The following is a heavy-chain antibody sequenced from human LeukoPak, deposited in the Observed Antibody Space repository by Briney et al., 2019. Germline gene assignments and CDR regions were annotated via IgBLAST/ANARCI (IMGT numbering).Heavy chain of an antibody. D-gene: IGHD3-9*01. Sequence: SETVSLKCAVYAGSFNGYYWRWIRQPPGKGLEWIGEINNSGSTNYNTSLKSRVTISVDTSKNQFSLKMSSVTAADTAVYYCARRKRGWDYDILTCSWFDPWGQGTLVTVSS. CDR3: ARRKRGWDYDILTCSWFDP. V-gene: IGHV4-34*01. J-gene: IGHJ5*02. CDR1: AGSFNGYY. CDR2: INNSGST.